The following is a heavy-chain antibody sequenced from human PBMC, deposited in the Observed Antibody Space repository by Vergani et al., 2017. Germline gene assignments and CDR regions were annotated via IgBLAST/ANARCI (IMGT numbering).Heavy chain of an antibody. CDR1: GFTFSSYW. D-gene: IGHD2-2*02. V-gene: IGHV3-7*01. CDR3: ARDLQSYPPYYGMDV. J-gene: IGHJ6*02. Sequence: EVQLVESGGGLVQPGGSLRLSCAASGFTFSSYWMSWVRQAPGKGLEWVANIKQDGSEKYYVDSVKGRFTISRDNAKNSLYLQMNSLRAEDTAVYYCARDLQSYPPYYGMDVWGQGTTVTVSS. CDR2: IKQDGSEK.